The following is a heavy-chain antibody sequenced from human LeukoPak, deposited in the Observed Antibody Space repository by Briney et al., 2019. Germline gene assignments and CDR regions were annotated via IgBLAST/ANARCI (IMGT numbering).Heavy chain of an antibody. CDR3: TTVGYCDGTSCSGFDY. J-gene: IGHJ4*02. D-gene: IGHD2-2*01. Sequence: GGSLRLSCAASGFTFSNYGMNWVRQAPGKGLEWVGHIKSKTDGGTTDYAAPVKGRFTISRDDSKNTLYLQMNSLKTEDTAMYYCTTVGYCDGTSCSGFDYWGQGTLVTVSP. V-gene: IGHV3-15*01. CDR1: GFTFSNYG. CDR2: IKSKTDGGTT.